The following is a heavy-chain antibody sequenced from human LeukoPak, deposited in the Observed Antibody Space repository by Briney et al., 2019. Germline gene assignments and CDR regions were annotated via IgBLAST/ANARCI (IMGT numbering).Heavy chain of an antibody. Sequence: GGSLRLSCAASGFTFSDYWMNWIRQAPGKGLEWVARIMKDGNEKYYVESIKGRFTIPRDNAKNALYLQMNGLRAEDTGVYYCARGHLDPWGQGTLVTVSS. V-gene: IGHV3-7*01. J-gene: IGHJ5*02. CDR3: ARGHLDP. CDR2: IMKDGNEK. CDR1: GFTFSDYW.